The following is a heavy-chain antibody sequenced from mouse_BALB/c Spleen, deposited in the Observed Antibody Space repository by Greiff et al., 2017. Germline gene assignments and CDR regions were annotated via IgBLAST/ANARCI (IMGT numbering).Heavy chain of an antibody. CDR3: ARGDSLLRPRYFDV. Sequence: QVHVKQSGAELVRPGTSVKVSCKASGYAFTNYLIEWVKQRPGQGLEWIGVINPGSGGTNYNEKFKGKATLTADKSSSTAYMQLSSLTSDDSAVYFCARGDSLLRPRYFDVWGAGTTVTVSS. V-gene: IGHV1-54*03. CDR2: INPGSGGT. D-gene: IGHD1-2*01. CDR1: GYAFTNYL. J-gene: IGHJ1*01.